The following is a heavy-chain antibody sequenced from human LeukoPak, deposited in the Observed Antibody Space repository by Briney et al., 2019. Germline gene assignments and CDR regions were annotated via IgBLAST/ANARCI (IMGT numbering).Heavy chain of an antibody. CDR2: INTDGSST. V-gene: IGHV3-74*01. D-gene: IGHD6-13*01. J-gene: IGHJ4*02. Sequence: PGGSLRLSCAASGFTFSSYWMHWVRQAPGQGLVWVSRINTDGSSTSYADSVKGRFTISRDNAKNTLYLQMNSLRAEDTAVYYRARYRSGWYGAVDYWGQGTLVTVSS. CDR3: ARYRSGWYGAVDY. CDR1: GFTFSSYW.